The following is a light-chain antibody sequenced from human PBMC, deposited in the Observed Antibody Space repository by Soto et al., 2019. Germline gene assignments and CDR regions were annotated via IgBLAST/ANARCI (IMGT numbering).Light chain of an antibody. J-gene: IGLJ1*01. CDR1: SSDVGGYNY. Sequence: QSVVTQPPSGSGSPGQSVTIACTGTSSDVGGYNYVSWYQQQPGKGPKLMIYEVSKRPSGVHDRFSGSKSGNTTSLTVSGLQAEDEADYYCSSYAGSNTYVFGTGTKVTVL. CDR3: SSYAGSNTYV. V-gene: IGLV2-8*01. CDR2: EVS.